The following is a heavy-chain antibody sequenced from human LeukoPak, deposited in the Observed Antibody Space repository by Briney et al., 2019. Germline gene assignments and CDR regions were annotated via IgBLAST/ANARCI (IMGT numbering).Heavy chain of an antibody. Sequence: SETLSLTCAVYGGSFNGYYWSWIRQPPGKRLEWIAEINRSGSTNYNPSLKSRVTISLDTSKNQFSLRLNSVTAADTAVYYCAKWMGDSFRRVFDYWAQGTLVTVSS. V-gene: IGHV4-34*01. J-gene: IGHJ4*02. CDR3: AKWMGDSFRRVFDY. CDR1: GGSFNGYY. CDR2: INRSGST. D-gene: IGHD2-21*02.